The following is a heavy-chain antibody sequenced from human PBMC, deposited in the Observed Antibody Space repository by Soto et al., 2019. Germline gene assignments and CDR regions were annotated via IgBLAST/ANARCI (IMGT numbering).Heavy chain of an antibody. V-gene: IGHV4-30-2*01. CDR2: IYHSGST. D-gene: IGHD6-13*01. J-gene: IGHJ5*02. CDR1: GGSVSSGGYS. CDR3: ARYYSNSWVNWFDP. Sequence: PSETLSLTCAVSGGSVSSGGYSWSWIRQPPGKGLEWIGYIYHSGSTYYNPSLKSRVTISVDRSKNQFSLKLSSVTAADTAVYYCARYYSNSWVNWFDPWGQGTLVTVSS.